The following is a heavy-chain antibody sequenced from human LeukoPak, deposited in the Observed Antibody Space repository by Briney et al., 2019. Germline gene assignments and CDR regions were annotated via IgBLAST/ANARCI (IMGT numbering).Heavy chain of an antibody. V-gene: IGHV4-61*02. CDR3: ARHNIASDGARLFDF. J-gene: IGHJ4*02. Sequence: PSETLSLTCTVSGGSISSGNYYWSWIRQPAGKGLEWIGRIYSSGSTNYNPSLKSRVTISVDTSKNQFSLKLSSVTAADTAVYYCARHNIASDGARLFDFWGRGTLVTVSS. D-gene: IGHD4-17*01. CDR2: IYSSGST. CDR1: GGSISSGNYY.